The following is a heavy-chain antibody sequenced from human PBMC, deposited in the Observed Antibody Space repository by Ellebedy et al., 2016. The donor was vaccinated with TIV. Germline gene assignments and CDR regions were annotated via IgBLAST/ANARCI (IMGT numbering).Heavy chain of an antibody. V-gene: IGHV4-39*01. D-gene: IGHD3-16*01. CDR1: AGSVRSSSFH. CDR3: ARRSPQMSWYFDY. J-gene: IGHJ4*02. Sequence: SETLSLXXAVSAGSVRSSSFHWGWIRQPPGKGLEWIGTIYYIGNTYYNPSLKSRVTMSIDTPKNQVSLNLGSVTAADTAVYYCARRSPQMSWYFDYWGQGTLVSVSS. CDR2: IYYIGNT.